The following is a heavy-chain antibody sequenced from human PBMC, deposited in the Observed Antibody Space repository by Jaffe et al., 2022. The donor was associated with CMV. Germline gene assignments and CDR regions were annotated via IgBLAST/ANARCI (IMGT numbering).Heavy chain of an antibody. CDR1: GDSVSSNSAA. J-gene: IGHJ6*02. Sequence: QVQLQQSGPGLVKPSQTLSLTCAISGDSVSSNSAAWNWIRQSPSRGLEWLGRTYYRSKWYNDYAVSVKSRITINPDTSKNQFSLQLNSVTPEDTAVYYCARGLIQLWLGEISQDGMDVWGQGTTVTVSS. CDR3: ARGLIQLWLGEISQDGMDV. CDR2: TYYRSKWYN. D-gene: IGHD5-18*01. V-gene: IGHV6-1*01.